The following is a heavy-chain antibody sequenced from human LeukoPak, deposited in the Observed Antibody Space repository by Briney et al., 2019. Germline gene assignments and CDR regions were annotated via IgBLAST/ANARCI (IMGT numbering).Heavy chain of an antibody. V-gene: IGHV3-23*01. J-gene: IGHJ4*02. CDR3: ARGGLAAPVGGY. Sequence: GGSLRLSCAASGFTFNYYAMSWVRQAPGKGLEGVSGLSGSGGSTYYADSVRGRFTISRDNFKTTLYLQMNSLRAEATAVYFCARGGLAAPVGGYWGPGSLVTVSS. D-gene: IGHD6-13*01. CDR2: LSGSGGST. CDR1: GFTFNYYA.